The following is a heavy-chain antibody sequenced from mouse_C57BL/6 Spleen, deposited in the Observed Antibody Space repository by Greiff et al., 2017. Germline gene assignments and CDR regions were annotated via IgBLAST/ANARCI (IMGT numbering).Heavy chain of an antibody. Sequence: QVQLKQPGAELVKPGASVKMSCKASGYTFTSYWLTWVKQRPGQGLEWIGDILPGSGSTNSNEKFKSKATLTVDTSSSTAYMQLSSLTSEDSAVYYCARETAQVSWFAYWGQGTLVTVSA. V-gene: IGHV1-55*01. CDR1: GYTFTSYW. CDR3: ARETAQVSWFAY. J-gene: IGHJ3*01. CDR2: ILPGSGST. D-gene: IGHD3-2*02.